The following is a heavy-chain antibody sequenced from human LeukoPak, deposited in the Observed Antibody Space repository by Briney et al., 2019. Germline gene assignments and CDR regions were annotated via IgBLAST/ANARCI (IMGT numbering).Heavy chain of an antibody. CDR2: ISSSSSYI. J-gene: IGHJ4*02. CDR3: ARRAGAYSHPYDY. D-gene: IGHD4/OR15-4a*01. V-gene: IGHV3-21*04. Sequence: GGSLRLSCAASGFTFSSYSMNWVRQAPGKGLEGVSSISSSSSYIYYADSVKGRFTISRDNAKNSLYLQMNSLRAEDTAVYYCARRAGAYSHPYDYWGQGTLVTVSS. CDR1: GFTFSSYS.